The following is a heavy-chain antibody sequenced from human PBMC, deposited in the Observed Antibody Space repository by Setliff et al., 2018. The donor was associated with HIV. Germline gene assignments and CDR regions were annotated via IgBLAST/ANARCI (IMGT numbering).Heavy chain of an antibody. J-gene: IGHJ4*02. CDR3: AAVPWGHSSLIIDH. CDR2: IGGHGSII. V-gene: IGHV3-48*03. Sequence: PGGSLRLSCAASGLIFSRYEMNWVRQAPGKGLEWISFIGGHGSIIHYADSVKGRFTISRDNAKNSVYLQMHSLRVEDTAVYYCAAVPWGHSSLIIDHWGQGTPVTV. D-gene: IGHD3-16*01. CDR1: GLIFSRYE.